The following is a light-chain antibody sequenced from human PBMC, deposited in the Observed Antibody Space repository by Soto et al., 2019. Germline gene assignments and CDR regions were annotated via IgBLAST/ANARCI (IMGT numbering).Light chain of an antibody. J-gene: IGKJ5*01. Sequence: DFQMTQSPSSLSASVGDTVTITCRASQFISSFLNWYQQKPGKAPKLLIYDASTLHSGVPSRFSGGGSGTDFSLFISRLEPEDSAVYFCQQYTGPPTTFGQGTRLEIK. V-gene: IGKV1-39*01. CDR1: QFISSF. CDR3: QQYTGPPTT. CDR2: DAS.